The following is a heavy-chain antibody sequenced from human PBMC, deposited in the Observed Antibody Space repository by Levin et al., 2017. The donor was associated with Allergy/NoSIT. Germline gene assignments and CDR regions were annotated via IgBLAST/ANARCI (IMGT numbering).Heavy chain of an antibody. Sequence: PGGSLRLSCAASGFNFKNYAMSWVRQVPVKGLEWISGISGSGGTANYADSVRERFSISRDNSKNELYLFMHNLRADDTAIYYCAKDLSSSSGWNYGDSWGQGIVVNVSS. CDR1: GFNFKNYA. D-gene: IGHD6-19*01. V-gene: IGHV3-23*01. CDR2: ISGSGGTA. J-gene: IGHJ4*02. CDR3: AKDLSSSSGWNYGDS.